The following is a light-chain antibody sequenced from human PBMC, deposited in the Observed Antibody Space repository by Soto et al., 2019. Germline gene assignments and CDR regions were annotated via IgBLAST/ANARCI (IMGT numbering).Light chain of an antibody. V-gene: IGKV3-20*01. Sequence: EIVLTQSPGTLSLSPGERATLSCRASQSVTNTYLAWYQQKPGQAPRLLIYGASTRATGIPDRFSGSGSGTDFTLTISRLEPEDFAVYYCHQFGWSPLAAFGPGTKVDIK. CDR1: QSVTNTY. CDR3: HQFGWSPLAA. CDR2: GAS. J-gene: IGKJ3*01.